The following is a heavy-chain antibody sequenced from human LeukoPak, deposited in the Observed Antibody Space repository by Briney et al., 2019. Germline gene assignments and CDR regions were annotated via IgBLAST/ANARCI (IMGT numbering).Heavy chain of an antibody. CDR2: IYTSGST. V-gene: IGHV4-61*02. CDR1: GGSISSGSYC. Sequence: SQTLSPTCTVSGGSISSGSYCWSWIRQPAGKGLEWIGGIYTSGSTNYDLSLKSRVTISVDTSKNQFSLKLSSVTAADTAVYYCARAYSSGYYPPENFFNYWGQGTLVTVSS. D-gene: IGHD3-22*01. J-gene: IGHJ4*02. CDR3: ARAYSSGYYPPENFFNY.